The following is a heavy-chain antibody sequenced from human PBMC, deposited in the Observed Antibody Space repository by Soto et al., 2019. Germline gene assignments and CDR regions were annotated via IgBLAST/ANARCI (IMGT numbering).Heavy chain of an antibody. D-gene: IGHD1-26*01. J-gene: IGHJ3*01. Sequence: EVRLLESGGGLVQPGGSLILSCAASEVTFSSYAMAWVRQDPGKGLEWVSGISGNGGNTYYADSVKGRFTISRDNSKNTLYLQLNRLRAEDPAVYSCAKGPLVGATNAFDLLGQGTMVTFSS. V-gene: IGHV3-23*01. CDR3: AKGPLVGATNAFDL. CDR2: ISGNGGNT. CDR1: EVTFSSYA.